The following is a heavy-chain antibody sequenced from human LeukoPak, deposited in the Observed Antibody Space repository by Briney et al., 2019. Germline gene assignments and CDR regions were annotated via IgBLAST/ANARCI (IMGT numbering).Heavy chain of an antibody. J-gene: IGHJ4*02. V-gene: IGHV3-30*18. CDR3: AKDSAVGFGELLFYFDY. D-gene: IGHD3-10*01. CDR1: GFTFSGYG. Sequence: PGGSLRLSCAASGFTFSGYGMHWVRQAPGKGLEWVAVISYDGSNKYYADSVKGRFTISRDNSKNTLYLQMNSLRAEDTAVYYCAKDSAVGFGELLFYFDYWGQGTLVTVSS. CDR2: ISYDGSNK.